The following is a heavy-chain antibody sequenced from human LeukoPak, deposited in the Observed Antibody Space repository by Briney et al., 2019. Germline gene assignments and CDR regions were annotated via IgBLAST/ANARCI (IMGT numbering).Heavy chain of an antibody. D-gene: IGHD3-10*01. CDR1: RFAFSRYA. CDR3: ARDPYGSGSYCPGDY. CDR2: ISSNGGST. V-gene: IGHV3-64*04. Sequence: HGGSLRRSCSEYRFAFSRYASRWFRQAPGKRLEYVSAISSNGGSTYYADSVKGRFTISRDNSKNTLYLQMNSLRPEDTAVYYCARDPYGSGSYCPGDYWGQGTLVTVSS. J-gene: IGHJ4*02.